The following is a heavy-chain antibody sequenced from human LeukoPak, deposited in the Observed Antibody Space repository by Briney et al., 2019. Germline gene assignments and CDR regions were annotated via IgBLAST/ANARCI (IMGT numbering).Heavy chain of an antibody. CDR2: IDRDGSRI. J-gene: IGHJ4*02. V-gene: IGHV3-74*01. CDR3: VRGNDYGGPHY. Sequence: XLXXAXSGFTXXSYWMXWVRQAPGKGLVWVSRIDRDGSRINYADSVKGRFTISRDNGKNTLFLQMNSLRAEDAAVYYCVRGNDYGGPHYWGQGTLVTVSS. D-gene: IGHD4-23*01. CDR1: GFTXXSYW.